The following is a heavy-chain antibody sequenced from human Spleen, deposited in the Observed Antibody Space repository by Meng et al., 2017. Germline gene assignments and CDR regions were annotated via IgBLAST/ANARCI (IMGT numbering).Heavy chain of an antibody. J-gene: IGHJ4*02. Sequence: GGSLRLSCAASGSTFSASAIHWVRQASGKGLEWVGRIRSKANNYATIYAASVKGRFTISRDDSKNTTYLQMNSLKTEDTAVYYCTSTISAVGNFWGQGTLVTVSS. D-gene: IGHD6-13*01. CDR2: IRSKANNYAT. CDR3: TSTISAVGNF. V-gene: IGHV3-73*01. CDR1: GSTFSASA.